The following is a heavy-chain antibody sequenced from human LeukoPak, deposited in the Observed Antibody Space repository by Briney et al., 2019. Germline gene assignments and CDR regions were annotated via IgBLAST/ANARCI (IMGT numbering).Heavy chain of an antibody. CDR2: ISSSGSTI. CDR3: ARDLGVVVMGDY. Sequence: GGSLRLSWAASGFTFSSYEMNWVRQAPGKGLEWVSYISSSGSTIYYADSVKGRFTISRDNAKNSLYLQMNSLRAEDTAVYYCARDLGVVVMGDYWGQGTLVTVSS. D-gene: IGHD2/OR15-2a*01. V-gene: IGHV3-48*03. CDR1: GFTFSSYE. J-gene: IGHJ4*02.